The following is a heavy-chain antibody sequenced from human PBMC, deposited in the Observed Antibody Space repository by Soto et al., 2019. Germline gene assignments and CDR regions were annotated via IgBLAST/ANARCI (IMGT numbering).Heavy chain of an antibody. J-gene: IGHJ3*02. CDR2: INTYNGNT. D-gene: IGHD6-13*01. CDR3: ARDLLYSTRSTVRFDI. CDR1: GYTFTSHG. V-gene: IGHV1-18*01. Sequence: VQLVQSGVEVKKPGASVKVSCKASGYTFTSHGISWVRQAPGQGLERMGWINTYNGNTNYAQKVQGRVTMTTETSTSTAYMELRSLRSDDTAVYYCARDLLYSTRSTVRFDIWGQGTMLTVSS.